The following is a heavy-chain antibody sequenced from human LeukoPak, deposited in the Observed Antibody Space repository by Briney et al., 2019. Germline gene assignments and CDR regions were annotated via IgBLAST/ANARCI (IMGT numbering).Heavy chain of an antibody. V-gene: IGHV1-2*02. J-gene: IGHJ4*02. Sequence: GASVKVSCKASGYTFTDYYMHWVRQAPGQGLEWMGWINPNSGGTNYAQKLQGRVTMTTDTSTSTAYMELRSLRSDDTAVYYCARDYRGYFYGSGNHWGQGTLVTVSS. CDR3: ARDYRGYFYGSGNH. CDR1: GYTFTDYY. D-gene: IGHD3-10*01. CDR2: INPNSGGT.